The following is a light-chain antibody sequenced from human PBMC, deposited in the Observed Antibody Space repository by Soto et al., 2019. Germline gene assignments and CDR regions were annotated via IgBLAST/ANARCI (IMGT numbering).Light chain of an antibody. CDR1: SSNIGSNY. J-gene: IGLJ2*01. Sequence: QSVLTQPPSVSAAPGQRVTISCSGSSSNIGSNYVSWYQQLPGTAPKLLIYDNNKRPSGIPDRFSGSKSGTSATLGITGLQTGDEADYYCGTWDNSLTSGGVFGGGTKLTVL. CDR3: GTWDNSLTSGGV. V-gene: IGLV1-51*01. CDR2: DNN.